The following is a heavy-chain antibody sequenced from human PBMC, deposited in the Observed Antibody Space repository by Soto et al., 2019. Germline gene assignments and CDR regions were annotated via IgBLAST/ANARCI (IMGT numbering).Heavy chain of an antibody. CDR3: ARRHYYDSSGYADALDI. Sequence: PSETLSLTCTVSGDSISSGDYYWSWIRQSPDKGLEWIGYTYHSGRTYYKPSLKSRVTISADTSKNQFSLKLSSVTAADTAVYNCARRHYYDSSGYADALDIWGQGTSVTVSS. CDR2: TYHSGRT. J-gene: IGHJ3*02. CDR1: GDSISSGDYY. D-gene: IGHD3-22*01. V-gene: IGHV4-30-4*01.